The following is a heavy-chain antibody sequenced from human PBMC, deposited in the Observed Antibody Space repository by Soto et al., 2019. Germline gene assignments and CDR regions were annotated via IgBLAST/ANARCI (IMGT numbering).Heavy chain of an antibody. J-gene: IGHJ6*04. CDR2: IYYSGST. D-gene: IGHD3-16*02. Sequence: PSATLSLTCTVSGGSIIYYYWSWIRQPPGKGLEWMGYIYYSGSTNYNPSLRSRLTISVDKSKNQFSLKLTSVTAADTAVYYWARGPDRRSSHDRAPSDGMDVWSKEPMV. CDR1: GGSIIYYY. CDR3: ARGPDRRSSHDRAPSDGMDV. V-gene: IGHV4-59*01.